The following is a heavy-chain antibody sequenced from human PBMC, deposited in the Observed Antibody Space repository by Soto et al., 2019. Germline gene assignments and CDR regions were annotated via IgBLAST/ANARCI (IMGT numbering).Heavy chain of an antibody. D-gene: IGHD1-26*01. J-gene: IGHJ6*02. CDR2: ISYDGSNK. Sequence: GGSLRLSCAASGFTFSSYGMHWVRQAPGKGLEWVAVISYDGSNKYYADSVKGRFTISRDNSKNTLYLQMNSLRAEDTAVYYCAKDTRSGSYYRHYYYGMDVWGQGTTVTVSS. CDR1: GFTFSSYG. CDR3: AKDTRSGSYYRHYYYGMDV. V-gene: IGHV3-30*18.